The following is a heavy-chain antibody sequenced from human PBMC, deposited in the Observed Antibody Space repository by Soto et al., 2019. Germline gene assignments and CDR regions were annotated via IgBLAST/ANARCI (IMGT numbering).Heavy chain of an antibody. D-gene: IGHD2-15*01. CDR1: GFSLNTGGIC. CDR2: IDWADDK. Sequence: SGPTLVNPTETLTLTCTFSGFSLNTGGICVSWIRQPPGKALEWLGLIDWADDKDYRTSLKTRLTISKDPSKNQVVLTMTNMDPVDTATYYCARSLSVAASSGFDFWGQGILVTVSS. V-gene: IGHV2-70*13. CDR3: ARSLSVAASSGFDF. J-gene: IGHJ4*02.